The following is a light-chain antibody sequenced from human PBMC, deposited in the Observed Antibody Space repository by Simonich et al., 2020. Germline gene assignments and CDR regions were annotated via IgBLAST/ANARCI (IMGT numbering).Light chain of an antibody. CDR1: SGSIASNS. V-gene: IGLV6-57*03. J-gene: IGLJ3*02. CDR3: QSYDSSGWV. Sequence: NFMLTQPHSVSESPGKTVTISCTRSSGSIASNSVQGYQQRPGSAPTTVICGDNQRPSGVPDRFSGSIDSSSNSASLPISGLKTEDEADYYCQSYDSSGWVFGGGTKLTVL. CDR2: GDN.